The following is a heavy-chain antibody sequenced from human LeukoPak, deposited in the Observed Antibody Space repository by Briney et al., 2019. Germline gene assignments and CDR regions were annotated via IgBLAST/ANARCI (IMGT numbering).Heavy chain of an antibody. CDR1: GFSFNSYG. CDR3: ARDAQRGFDYSNSLQY. Sequence: PGGSLRLSCAASGFSFNSYGMHWVRQAPGKGLEWVAVIWSDGSNKYYTDSVKGRFTISRDDSERTVYLQMNSLRPADTGVYFCARDAQRGFDYSNSLQYWGQGTPVTVST. J-gene: IGHJ4*02. V-gene: IGHV3-33*01. D-gene: IGHD4-11*01. CDR2: IWSDGSNK.